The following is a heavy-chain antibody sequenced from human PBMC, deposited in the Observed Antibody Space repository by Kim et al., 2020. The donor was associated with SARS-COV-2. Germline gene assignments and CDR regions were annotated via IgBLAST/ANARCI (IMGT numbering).Heavy chain of an antibody. D-gene: IGHD2-21*01. CDR3: ACRATPHQRLLHQFDY. V-gene: IGHV3-30*03. Sequence: SVKGRFTISRDNSKNTLYLQMNSLRAEDTAVYYCACRATPHQRLLHQFDYWGQGTLVTVSS. J-gene: IGHJ4*02.